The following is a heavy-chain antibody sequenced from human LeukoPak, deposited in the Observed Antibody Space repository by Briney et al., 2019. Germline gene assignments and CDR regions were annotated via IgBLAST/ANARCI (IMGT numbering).Heavy chain of an antibody. J-gene: IGHJ4*02. Sequence: SETLSLTCTVSGGSISSSSYYWGWIRQPPGKGLEWIGSIYYSGSTYYNPSLKSRVTISVDTSKNQFSLTLSSVTAADTAVYYCARERKGRIAAAAFDYWGQGTLVTVSS. CDR2: IYYSGST. CDR3: ARERKGRIAAAAFDY. V-gene: IGHV4-39*07. D-gene: IGHD6-13*01. CDR1: GGSISSSSYY.